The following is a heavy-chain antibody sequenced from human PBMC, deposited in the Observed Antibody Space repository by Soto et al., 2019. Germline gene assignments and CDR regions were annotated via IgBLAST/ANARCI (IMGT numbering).Heavy chain of an antibody. D-gene: IGHD1-7*01. V-gene: IGHV3-48*02. CDR2: ISSSSSTI. CDR3: AIDNNWSYADNYYYYGMDV. CDR1: GFTFSSYS. J-gene: IGHJ6*02. Sequence: GGSLRLSCAASGFTFSSYSMNWVRQAPGKGLEWVSYISSSSSTIYYADSVKGRFTISRDNAKNLLYLQMNSLRDEDTAVYYCAIDNNWSYADNYYYYGMDVWGQGTTVTVSS.